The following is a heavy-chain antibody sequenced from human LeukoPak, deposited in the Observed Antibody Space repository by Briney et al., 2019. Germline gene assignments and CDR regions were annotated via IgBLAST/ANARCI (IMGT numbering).Heavy chain of an antibody. J-gene: IGHJ4*02. V-gene: IGHV4-34*01. CDR2: INHSGST. D-gene: IGHD3-3*01. CDR1: GGSFSGYY. CDR3: ARGVTIFGVVNRYYFDY. Sequence: SETLPLTCAVYGGSFSGYYWSWIRQPPGKGLEWIGEINHSGSTNYNPSLKSRVTISVDTSKNQFSLKLSSVTAADTAVYYCARGVTIFGVVNRYYFDYWGQGTLVTVSS.